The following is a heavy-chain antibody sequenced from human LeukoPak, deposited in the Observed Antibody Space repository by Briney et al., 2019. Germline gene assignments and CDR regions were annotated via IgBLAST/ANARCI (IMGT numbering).Heavy chain of an antibody. CDR3: ARYHDSSGYYYLT. CDR1: GYTFTGYY. D-gene: IGHD3-22*01. V-gene: IGHV1-2*02. J-gene: IGHJ4*02. Sequence: GASVKVSCKASGYTFTGYYMHWVRQAPGRGLEWMGWINPNSGGTNYAQKFQGRVTMTRDTSISTAYMELSRLRSDDTAVYYCARYHDSSGYYYLTWGQGTLVTVSS. CDR2: INPNSGGT.